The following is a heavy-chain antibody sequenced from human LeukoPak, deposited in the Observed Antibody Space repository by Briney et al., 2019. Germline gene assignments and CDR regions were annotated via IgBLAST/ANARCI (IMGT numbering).Heavy chain of an antibody. CDR3: TRMTTGHDY. D-gene: IGHD4-17*01. J-gene: IGHJ4*02. V-gene: IGHV4-34*01. CDR1: GVSVNDYY. CDR2: INHSGYT. Sequence: SETLSLTCAVSGVSVNDYYWSWVRQTPGKGLEWIGEINHSGYTNDSPSLKSRVTLSIDTSRKQFSLNVRSVTVADTGIYYCTRMTTGHDYWGQGTLVTVSS.